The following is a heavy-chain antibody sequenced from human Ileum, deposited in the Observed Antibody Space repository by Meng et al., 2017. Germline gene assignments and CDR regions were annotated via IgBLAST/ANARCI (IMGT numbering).Heavy chain of an antibody. CDR3: ATSVVRGVSGWYFDY. CDR1: GGSISSCNG. J-gene: IGHJ4*02. D-gene: IGHD3-10*01. Sequence: RESGQAVVRPRGPLSLTCVVSGGSISSCNGWYWDSQPPGKGLEWMWESYNSGSTSYNTYLKRRVTRLAEKSKNPFCLKQMSVSAAESAVNYVATSVVRGVSGWYFDYWGQGTLVTVSS. CDR2: SYNSGST. V-gene: IGHV4-4*02.